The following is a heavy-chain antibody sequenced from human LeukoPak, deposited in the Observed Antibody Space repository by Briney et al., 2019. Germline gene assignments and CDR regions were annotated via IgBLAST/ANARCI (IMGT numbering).Heavy chain of an antibody. J-gene: IGHJ4*02. CDR3: ARLGFTMLRGVMDNFDY. CDR2: IWYDGTNR. D-gene: IGHD3-10*01. V-gene: IGHV3-33*01. CDR1: GFTFSTYG. Sequence: GRSLRLSCTTSGFTFSTYGMHWVRQAPGKGLEWVAVIWYDGTNRYYADSVKGRFTISRDNAKNSLYLQMNSLRAEDTAVFYCARLGFTMLRGVMDNFDYWGQGTLVTVSS.